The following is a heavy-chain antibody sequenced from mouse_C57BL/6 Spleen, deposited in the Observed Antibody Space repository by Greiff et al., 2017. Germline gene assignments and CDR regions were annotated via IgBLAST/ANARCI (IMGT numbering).Heavy chain of an antibody. CDR1: GFTFSSYG. Sequence: EVMLVESGGDLVKPGGSLKLSCAASGFTFSSYGMSWVRQTPGKRLEWVATISSGGSYTYYPDSVKGRFTISRDNAKNTLYLQMSSLKSEDTAMYYCAREDYAPDYWGQGTTLTVSS. CDR2: ISSGGSYT. D-gene: IGHD1-1*01. J-gene: IGHJ2*01. CDR3: AREDYAPDY. V-gene: IGHV5-6*02.